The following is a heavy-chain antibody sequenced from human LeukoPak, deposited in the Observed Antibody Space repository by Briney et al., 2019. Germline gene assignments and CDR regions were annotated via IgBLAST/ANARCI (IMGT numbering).Heavy chain of an antibody. CDR3: VLVPKSSSIADVSFDY. J-gene: IGHJ4*02. Sequence: GGSLRLSSAASGFTFSSYSMNWVRQAPWKGLEWVSSISSSSSYIYYADSVKGRFTISRDNAKNSLYLQMNSLRAEDTAVYYCVLVPKSSSIADVSFDYWGQGTLVTVSS. CDR2: ISSSSSYI. CDR1: GFTFSSYS. V-gene: IGHV3-21*01. D-gene: IGHD6-6*01.